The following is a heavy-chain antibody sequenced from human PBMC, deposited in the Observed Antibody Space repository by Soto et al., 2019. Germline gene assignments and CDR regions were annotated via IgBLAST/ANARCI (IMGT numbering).Heavy chain of an antibody. V-gene: IGHV2-5*02. D-gene: IGHD6-19*01. CDR3: AHGSGWLFDY. CDR2: TYWDDDN. Sequence: QITLEESGPTLVKPTQTLKLTCTFSGFSLNERAVGVGWIRQPPGKALEWLAFTYWDDDNHYSPSLKNRLTITKDTSKTQVVLTMTNTDHAATATYYCAHGSGWLFDYWGQGTQVTVSS. J-gene: IGHJ4*02. CDR1: GFSLNERAVG.